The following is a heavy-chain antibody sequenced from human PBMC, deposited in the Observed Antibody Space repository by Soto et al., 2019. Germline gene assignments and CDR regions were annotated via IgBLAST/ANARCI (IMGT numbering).Heavy chain of an antibody. CDR2: IYSSGST. Sequence: SETLSLTCTVSDGSVSSGSYYWTWIRQPPGEGLEWIGYIYSSGSTLYNPSLKSRVIISVDTSMNQFSLKLSSVTAADTAVYYCARRFGGVVAVNYYYYGMDVWGQGTTVTVSS. CDR3: ARRFGGVVAVNYYYYGMDV. V-gene: IGHV4-61*01. CDR1: DGSVSSGSYY. J-gene: IGHJ6*02. D-gene: IGHD2-15*01.